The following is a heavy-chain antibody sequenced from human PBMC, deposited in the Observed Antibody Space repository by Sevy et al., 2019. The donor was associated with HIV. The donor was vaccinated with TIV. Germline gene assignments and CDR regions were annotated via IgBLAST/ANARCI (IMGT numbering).Heavy chain of an antibody. D-gene: IGHD6-6*01. CDR2: ISGTGLST. CDR1: GFTFSNYA. Sequence: GESLKISCAASGFTFSNYAMNWVRQAPGKGLEWVSTISGTGLSTYYADSVKGRFTISRDNSKNTLYLQMNTLRAKDTAFYFCAKDLVSMASRQGYFDYWGQGTLVTVSS. CDR3: AKDLVSMASRQGYFDY. J-gene: IGHJ4*02. V-gene: IGHV3-23*01.